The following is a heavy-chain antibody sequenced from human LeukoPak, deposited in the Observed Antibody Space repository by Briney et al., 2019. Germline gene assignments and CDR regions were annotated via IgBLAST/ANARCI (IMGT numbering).Heavy chain of an antibody. CDR3: ARTYYDFWSGYSFDY. CDR2: FYYTGSI. CDR1: GGSISSTSNY. J-gene: IGHJ4*02. D-gene: IGHD3-3*01. V-gene: IGHV4-39*07. Sequence: SETLSLTCLVSGGSISSTSNYWGWIRQSPGRGLEWIGSFYYTGSIFDNRSLRSRVTISIDMSKNRFLLKLTSVTAADTAVYYCARTYYDFWSGYSFDYWGQGTLVTVSS.